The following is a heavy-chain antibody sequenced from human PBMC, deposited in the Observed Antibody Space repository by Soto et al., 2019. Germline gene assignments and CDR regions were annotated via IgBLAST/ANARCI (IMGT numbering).Heavy chain of an antibody. CDR2: IYYSGST. CDR3: ARGPVVTPFVDY. V-gene: IGHV4-61*01. J-gene: IGHJ4*02. CDR1: GGSVTSGNYY. D-gene: IGHD2-21*02. Sequence: PSETLSLTCTVSGGSVTSGNYYWSWIRQPPGKGLEWIGHIYYSGSTNYNPSLKSRVTISVDASKNQFSLKLSSVTAADTAIYYCARGPVVTPFVDYWGQGTLVTSPQ.